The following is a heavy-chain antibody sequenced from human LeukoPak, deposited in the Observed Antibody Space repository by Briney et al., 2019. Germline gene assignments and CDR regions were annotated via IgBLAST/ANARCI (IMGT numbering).Heavy chain of an antibody. CDR2: ISGSGGGT. CDR1: GFTFNSYA. Sequence: GGSLRLSGGASGFTFNSYAGSWVRHAQGKGLEWVSAISGSGGGTDYADSVKGRFTISRDNSKNTVYLQMNSLSTEDTAVYYCAKTTTGYSSGRYPGWPVDCWGQGTLVTVSS. J-gene: IGHJ4*02. CDR3: AKTTTGYSSGRYPGWPVDC. D-gene: IGHD6-19*01. V-gene: IGHV3-23*01.